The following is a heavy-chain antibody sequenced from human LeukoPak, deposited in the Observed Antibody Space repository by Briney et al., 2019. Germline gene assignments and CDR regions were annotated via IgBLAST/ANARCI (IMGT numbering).Heavy chain of an antibody. V-gene: IGHV3-74*01. D-gene: IGHD6-13*01. CDR3: AREYSTSRYPGDY. Sequence: GGSLRLSCAASGFTFSSYWMHWVRQAPGKGLVWVSRINSDGSSTNYADSVKGRFTISRDNAKKSVYIQMNSLRAEDTAVYYCAREYSTSRYPGDYWGQGTLVTVFS. J-gene: IGHJ4*02. CDR1: GFTFSSYW. CDR2: INSDGSST.